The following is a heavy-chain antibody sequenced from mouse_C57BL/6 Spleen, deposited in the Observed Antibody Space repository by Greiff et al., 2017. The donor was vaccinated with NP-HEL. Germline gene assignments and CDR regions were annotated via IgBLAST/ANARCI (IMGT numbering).Heavy chain of an antibody. Sequence: EVQLQQSGPELVKPGASVKISCKASGYTFTDYYMNWVKQSHGKSLEWIGDINPNNGGTSYNQKFKGKATLTVDKSSSTAYMELRSLTSEDSAVYYCARSGTRHWGQGTTLTVSS. V-gene: IGHV1-26*01. CDR1: GYTFTDYY. D-gene: IGHD4-1*01. CDR2: INPNNGGT. CDR3: ARSGTRH. J-gene: IGHJ2*01.